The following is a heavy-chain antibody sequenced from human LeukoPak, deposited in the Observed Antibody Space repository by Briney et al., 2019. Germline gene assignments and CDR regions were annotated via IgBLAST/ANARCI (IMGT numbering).Heavy chain of an antibody. J-gene: IGHJ2*01. CDR1: GGSISSSSYY. CDR3: ARDREWLIPGYFDL. D-gene: IGHD6-19*01. CDR2: IYYSGST. Sequence: PSETLSLTCTVSGGSISSSSYYWGWIRQPPGKGLEWIGSIYYSGSTYYNPSLKSRVTISVDTSKNQFSLKLSSVTAADTAVYYCARDREWLIPGYFDLWGRGSLVTVSS. V-gene: IGHV4-39*07.